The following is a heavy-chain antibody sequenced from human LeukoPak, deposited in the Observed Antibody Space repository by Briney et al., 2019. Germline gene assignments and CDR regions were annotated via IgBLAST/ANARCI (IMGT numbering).Heavy chain of an antibody. J-gene: IGHJ3*02. CDR2: MNPNSGNT. D-gene: IGHD6-13*01. Sequence: ASVKVSCKASGYTFTSYDINWVRQATGQGLEWMGWMNPNSGNTGYAQKFQGRVTITRNTSISTAYMELSSLRSEDTAVYYCARVPGDGRIAAVYDAFDIWGQGTMVTVSS. V-gene: IGHV1-8*03. CDR3: ARVPGDGRIAAVYDAFDI. CDR1: GYTFTSYD.